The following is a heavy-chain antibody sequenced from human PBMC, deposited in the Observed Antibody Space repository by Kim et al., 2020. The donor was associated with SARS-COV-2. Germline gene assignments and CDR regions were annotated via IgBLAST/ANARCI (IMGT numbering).Heavy chain of an antibody. Sequence: GGSLRLSCAASGFTFSSYSMNWVRQAPGKGLEWVSYISSGGSAIYYADSVRGRFTISRDNAKNSLYLQMNSLRDEDTALYYCARVLYWYFDLWGRGTLVTVSS. V-gene: IGHV3-48*02. J-gene: IGHJ2*01. CDR1: GFTFSSYS. CDR2: ISSGGSAI. CDR3: ARVLYWYFDL.